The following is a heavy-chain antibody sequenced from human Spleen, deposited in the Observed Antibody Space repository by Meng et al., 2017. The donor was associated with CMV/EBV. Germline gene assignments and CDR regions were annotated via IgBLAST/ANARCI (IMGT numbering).Heavy chain of an antibody. CDR1: GFTFSSYA. D-gene: IGHD3-3*01. V-gene: IGHV3-30*04. CDR2: ISYDGSNK. CDR3: AKSVGWLDGGMDV. J-gene: IGHJ6*02. Sequence: GESLKISCAASGFTFSSYAMHWVRQAPGKGLEWVAVISYDGSNKYYADSVKGRFTISRDNSKNTLYLQMNSLRAEDTAVYYCAKSVGWLDGGMDVWGQGTWVTVSS.